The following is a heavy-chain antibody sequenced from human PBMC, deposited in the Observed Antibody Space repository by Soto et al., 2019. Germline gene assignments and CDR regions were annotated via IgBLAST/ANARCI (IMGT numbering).Heavy chain of an antibody. CDR2: IKNDGREK. D-gene: IGHD6-19*01. CDR1: GLTFSTYW. Sequence: VQLVESGGRVVQPGGSLRLSCAASGLTFSTYWMTWVRQAPGKGLEWVANIKNDGREKYYVDAVKGRFTISRDTDKSLLYLQLASLRAEDTAVYYCARDDLWLVKWGQGPLVIVSA. CDR3: ARDDLWLVK. J-gene: IGHJ4*02. V-gene: IGHV3-7*03.